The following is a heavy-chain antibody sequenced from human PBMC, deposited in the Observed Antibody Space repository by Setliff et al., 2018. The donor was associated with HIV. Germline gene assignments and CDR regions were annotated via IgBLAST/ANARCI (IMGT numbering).Heavy chain of an antibody. Sequence: SETLSLTCTVSGGSISNYYGSWIRQPAEKGLEWIGRIYSSGRTNYNPSLKSRVSMSLVTPRNQFSLKMSSVTAADTAVYYCARSPSYSSSFSYYYYSMDVWGQGTTVTVSS. CDR2: IYSSGRT. J-gene: IGHJ6*02. CDR1: GGSISNYY. V-gene: IGHV4-4*07. D-gene: IGHD6-6*01. CDR3: ARSPSYSSSFSYYYYSMDV.